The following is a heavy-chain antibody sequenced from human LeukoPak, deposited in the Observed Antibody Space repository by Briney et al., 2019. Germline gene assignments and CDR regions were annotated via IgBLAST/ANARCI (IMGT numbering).Heavy chain of an antibody. CDR3: TTKTAMTASGVDY. V-gene: IGHV3-15*01. J-gene: IGHJ4*02. CDR1: GFSSSYAW. Sequence: RPGGSMRLSCAASGFSSSYAWMSWVRQAPERGLEWVGRIQTKTDGGTKDYAAPVKGRFTISRDDSKSTLYLQMNSLKIEDTAVYYCTTKTAMTASGVDYWGQGTRVTVSS. CDR2: IQTKTDGGTK. D-gene: IGHD4-17*01.